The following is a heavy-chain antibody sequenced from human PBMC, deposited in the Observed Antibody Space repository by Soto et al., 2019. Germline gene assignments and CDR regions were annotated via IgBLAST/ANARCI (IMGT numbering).Heavy chain of an antibody. Sequence: QVQLVQSGAGVKEPGASVTVSCKASGYTFINYAIHWVRQAPGQRLEWMGWINADNSNTKYSQKLQGRVTITRDPSASTADMEVSSRRSEGTAEYYGARGGKAAGDYSMDVWGQGTTVTVSS. CDR3: ARGGKAAGDYSMDV. V-gene: IGHV1-3*01. CDR2: INADNSNT. J-gene: IGHJ6*03. CDR1: GYTFINYA. D-gene: IGHD6-25*01.